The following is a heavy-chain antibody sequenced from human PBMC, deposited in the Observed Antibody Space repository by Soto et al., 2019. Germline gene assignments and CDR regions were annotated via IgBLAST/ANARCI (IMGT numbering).Heavy chain of an antibody. CDR2: ISGYNGNT. V-gene: IGHV1-18*01. CDR1: GYGFRGQG. J-gene: IGHJ4*02. CDR3: TRDRWGFAHDNSGDYPYYFDY. Sequence: GPEVKKPGASVKVSWEVSGYGFRGQGVSWVRQAPGQRFEWMGGISGYNGNTDYAPKFQGRLSLTTDTSTSTAYMELRGLRFDDTAVYFCTRDRWGFAHDNSGDYPYYFDYWGQGSLVTVSS. D-gene: IGHD2-21*02.